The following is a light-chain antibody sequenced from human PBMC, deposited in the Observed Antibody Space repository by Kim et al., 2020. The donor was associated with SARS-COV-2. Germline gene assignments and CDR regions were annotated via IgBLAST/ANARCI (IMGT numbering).Light chain of an antibody. CDR1: QGISNY. CDR3: QKYNSAPRT. J-gene: IGKJ1*01. Sequence: DSVGDRVTITCRASQGISNYLAWDQQKPGKVPNLLFYAASTLQSGVPSRFRGSGAGTDFTLPITGLQPEDVATYYCQKYNSAPRTFGQGNKVDI. CDR2: AAS. V-gene: IGKV1-27*01.